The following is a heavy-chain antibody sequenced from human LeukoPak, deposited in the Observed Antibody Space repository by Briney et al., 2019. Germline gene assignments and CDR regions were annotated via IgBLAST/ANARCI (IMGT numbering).Heavy chain of an antibody. J-gene: IGHJ4*02. D-gene: IGHD1-1*01. CDR3: ARNDQIGSYYFDY. V-gene: IGHV1-69*06. CDR1: GGTFSSYA. CDR2: IIPIFGTA. Sequence: GASVKVSCKASGGTFSSYAISWVRQAPGQGLEWMGGIIPIFGTANYAQKFQGRVTITADKSTSTAYMELSSLRSEDTAVYYCARNDQIGSYYFDYWGQGTLVTVSS.